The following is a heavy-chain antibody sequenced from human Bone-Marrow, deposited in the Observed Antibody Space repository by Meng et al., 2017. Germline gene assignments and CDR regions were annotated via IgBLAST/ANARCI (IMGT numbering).Heavy chain of an antibody. CDR3: SGHVDY. CDR2: MTSNVDGGTV. J-gene: IGHJ4*01. CDR1: GFTFSNAW. Sequence: GESLKISCAASGFTFSNAWMTWVRQAPRKGLEWIGRMTSNVDGGTVDYAAPVKGRFFISRDDSENTFYLQMSSLRNEDTDVYYCSGHVDYWGHGTLVTVSS. V-gene: IGHV3-15*01.